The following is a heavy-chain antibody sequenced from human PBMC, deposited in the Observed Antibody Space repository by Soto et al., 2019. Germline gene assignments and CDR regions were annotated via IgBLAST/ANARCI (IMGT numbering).Heavy chain of an antibody. CDR2: ISYDGSNK. J-gene: IGHJ4*02. V-gene: IGHV3-30*18. CDR1: GFTFSSYG. D-gene: IGHD3-10*01. CDR3: AKGMGYGSGSYYRPIDY. Sequence: GGSLRLSCAASGFTFSSYGMHWVRQAPGKGLEWVAVISYDGSNKYYADSVKGRFTISRDNSKNTLYLQMNSLRDEDTAVYYCAKGMGYGSGSYYRPIDYWGQGTLVTVYS.